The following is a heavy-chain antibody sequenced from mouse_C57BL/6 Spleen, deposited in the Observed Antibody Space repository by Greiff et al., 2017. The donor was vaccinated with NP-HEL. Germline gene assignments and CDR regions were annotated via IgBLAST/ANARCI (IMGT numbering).Heavy chain of an antibody. D-gene: IGHD3-1*01. CDR3: VNSFGFAY. CDR1: GYTFTDYN. V-gene: IGHV1-22*01. Sequence: VQLKESGPELVKPGASVKMSCKASGYTFTDYNMHWVKQSHGKSLEWIGYINPNNGGTSYNQKFKGKATLTVNKSSSTAYMELRSLTSEDSAVYYCVNSFGFAYWGQGTLVTVSA. CDR2: INPNNGGT. J-gene: IGHJ3*01.